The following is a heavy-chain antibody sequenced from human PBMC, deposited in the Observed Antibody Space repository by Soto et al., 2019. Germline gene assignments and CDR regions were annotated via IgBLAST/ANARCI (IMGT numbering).Heavy chain of an antibody. J-gene: IGHJ5*01. CDR3: SRDSTESRTYYEFDS. CDR1: GYSFTSFG. CDR2: ISTYRNTP. Sequence: QVQLVQSGTEVKRPGASVRVSCKASGYSFTSFGVSWVRQAPGQGLEWMGWISTYRNTPKYAQKFQGRVTMTADPSTTTAYMELRGLRSDDTAVYFCSRDSTESRTYYEFDSWGQGTLVTVSS. V-gene: IGHV1-18*01. D-gene: IGHD3-22*01.